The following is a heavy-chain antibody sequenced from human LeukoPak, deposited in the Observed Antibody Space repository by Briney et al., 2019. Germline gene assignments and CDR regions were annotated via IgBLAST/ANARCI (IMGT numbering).Heavy chain of an antibody. CDR2: IYYSGST. CDR3: ARDIVVVPAAMRGWFDP. D-gene: IGHD2-2*01. Sequence: PSETLSLTCTVSGGSISSSSYYWGWIRQPPGKGLEWIGSIYYSGSTYYNPSLKSRVTISVDTSKNQFSLKLSSVTAADTAVYYCARDIVVVPAAMRGWFDPWGQGTLVTVSS. CDR1: GGSISSSSYY. J-gene: IGHJ5*02. V-gene: IGHV4-39*02.